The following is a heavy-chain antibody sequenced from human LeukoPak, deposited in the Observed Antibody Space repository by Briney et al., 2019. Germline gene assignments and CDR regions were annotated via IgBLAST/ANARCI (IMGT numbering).Heavy chain of an antibody. D-gene: IGHD3-16*02. CDR1: GFSFSSHG. J-gene: IGHJ4*02. CDR3: ARDEIMITFGGIIVPYFFDY. V-gene: IGHV3-23*01. Sequence: GGSLRLSCVGSGFSFSSHGMSWVRQAPGKGLEWVSAISGSGTSTYYADSVKGRFTISRDNSKNTIYLQMNSLRAEDTAVYYCARDEIMITFGGIIVPYFFDYWGQGTLVTVSS. CDR2: ISGSGTST.